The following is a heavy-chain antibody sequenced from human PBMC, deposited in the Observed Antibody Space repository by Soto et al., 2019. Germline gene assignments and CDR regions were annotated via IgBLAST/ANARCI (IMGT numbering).Heavy chain of an antibody. J-gene: IGHJ6*02. CDR3: TTGARYSSSWYSRYYGMDV. CDR1: GFTFSNAW. V-gene: IGHV3-15*07. CDR2: IKSKTDGGTT. D-gene: IGHD6-13*01. Sequence: VQLLESGGGLVKPGGSLRLSCAASGFTFSNAWMNWVRQAPGKGLEWVGRIKSKTDGGTTDYAAPVKGRFTISRDDSKNTLYLQMNSLKTEDTAVYYCTTGARYSSSWYSRYYGMDVWGQGTTVTVSS.